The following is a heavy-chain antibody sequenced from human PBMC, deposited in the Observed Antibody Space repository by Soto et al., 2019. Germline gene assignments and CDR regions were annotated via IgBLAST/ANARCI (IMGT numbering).Heavy chain of an antibody. J-gene: IGHJ4*02. CDR1: GYSFGRYA. CDR2: ISGSDGKT. CDR3: ARWSYLDY. V-gene: IGHV3-23*01. D-gene: IGHD3-3*01. Sequence: GGSLRLSCAASGYSFGRYALSWVRQAPGKGLEWVSTISGSDGKTFYADSVKGRFSSSRDTSQSTLYLQMNSLRADDTAMYYCARWSYLDYWGQGTRVTVSS.